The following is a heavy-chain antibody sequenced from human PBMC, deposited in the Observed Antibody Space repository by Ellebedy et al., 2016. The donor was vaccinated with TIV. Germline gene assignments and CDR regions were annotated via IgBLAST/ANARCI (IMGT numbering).Heavy chain of an antibody. Sequence: LRLXXTVSGGSISSGDYYWSWVRQPPGKGLEWIGYIFYSGTTYYNPSLESRVSLSVDTSKKQFSVKLSSVTAADTAVYYCARESGSGSYYNVHFDHWGQGTLVTVSS. CDR2: IFYSGTT. CDR3: ARESGSGSYYNVHFDH. D-gene: IGHD3-10*01. CDR1: GGSISSGDYY. V-gene: IGHV4-30-4*01. J-gene: IGHJ4*02.